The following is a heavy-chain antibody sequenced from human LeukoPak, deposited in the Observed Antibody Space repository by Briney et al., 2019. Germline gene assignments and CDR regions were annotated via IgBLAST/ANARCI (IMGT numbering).Heavy chain of an antibody. D-gene: IGHD3-10*01. CDR3: ARDSVTMVRGVSAFDI. CDR1: GFTFSSYA. CDR2: ISGSGGST. V-gene: IGHV3-23*01. Sequence: PGGSLRLSCAAPGFTFSSYAMSWVRQAPGKGLEWVSAISGSGGSTYYADSVKGRFTISRDNSKNTLYLQMNSLRAEDTAVYYCARDSVTMVRGVSAFDIWGQGTMVTVSS. J-gene: IGHJ3*02.